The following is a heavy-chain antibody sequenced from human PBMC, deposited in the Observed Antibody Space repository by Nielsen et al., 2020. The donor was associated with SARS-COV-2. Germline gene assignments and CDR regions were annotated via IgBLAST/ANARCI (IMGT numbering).Heavy chain of an antibody. Sequence: WIRQPPGKGLEWIGYIYYSGSTYYSPSLKSRVTISVDTSKNQFSLKLSSVTAADTAVYYCARETAMVRGVTTRTYYYYGMDVWGQGTTVTVSS. D-gene: IGHD3-10*01. V-gene: IGHV4-30-4*01. CDR3: ARETAMVRGVTTRTYYYYGMDV. J-gene: IGHJ6*02. CDR2: IYYSGST.